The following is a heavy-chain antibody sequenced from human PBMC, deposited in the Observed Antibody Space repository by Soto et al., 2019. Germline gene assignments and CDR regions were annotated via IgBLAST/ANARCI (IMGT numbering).Heavy chain of an antibody. CDR3: AREDFWSFA. V-gene: IGHV3-74*01. CDR2: INKDATT. J-gene: IGHJ5*02. Sequence: GGSLRLSCVVSGFSLSRAWMDWVRQVPGKGLVWVSRINKDATTTYADSVKGRFTISRDTAKNTLYLQMNSLRAEDTALYYCAREDFWSFAWGQGTLVTVSS. D-gene: IGHD3-3*01. CDR1: GFSLSRAW.